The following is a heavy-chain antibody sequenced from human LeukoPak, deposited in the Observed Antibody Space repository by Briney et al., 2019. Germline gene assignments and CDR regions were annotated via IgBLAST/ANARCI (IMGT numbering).Heavy chain of an antibody. D-gene: IGHD4-17*01. CDR1: GFTFDDYA. V-gene: IGHV3-9*01. Sequence: PGGSLRLSCAASGFTFDDYAMHWVRQAPGKGLEWVSGISWNSGSIGYADSVKGRFTISRDNAKNSLYLQMNSLRAEDTAVYYCARDQRGDYNLPYYGMDVWGQGTTVTVSS. CDR3: ARDQRGDYNLPYYGMDV. J-gene: IGHJ6*02. CDR2: ISWNSGSI.